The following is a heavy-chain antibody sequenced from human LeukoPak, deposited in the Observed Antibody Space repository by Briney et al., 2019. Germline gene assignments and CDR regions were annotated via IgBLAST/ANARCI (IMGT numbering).Heavy chain of an antibody. CDR1: GGSISSDY. D-gene: IGHD3-10*01. V-gene: IGHV4-59*12. Sequence: SETLSLTCTVSGGSISSDYWNWIRQPPGKGLEWIGYIFDSGNTAYNPSLRSRVTMSVDTSKNQFSLKLSSVTAADTAVYYCAGGGSGRPYYFDYWGQGTLVTVSS. CDR3: AGGGSGRPYYFDY. CDR2: IFDSGNT. J-gene: IGHJ4*02.